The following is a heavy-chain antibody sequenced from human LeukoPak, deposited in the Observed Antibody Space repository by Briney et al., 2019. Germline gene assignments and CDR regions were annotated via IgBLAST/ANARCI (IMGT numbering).Heavy chain of an antibody. Sequence: GGSLRLSCAASGFTCSSYWMSWVRQAPGKGLEWVANIKQDGSEKYYVDSVKGRFTISRDNAKNSLYLQMNSLRAEDTAVYYCATPTELLIAVRPDYYYMDVWGKGTTVTVSS. CDR1: GFTCSSYW. D-gene: IGHD6-6*01. CDR2: IKQDGSEK. J-gene: IGHJ6*03. CDR3: ATPTELLIAVRPDYYYMDV. V-gene: IGHV3-7*01.